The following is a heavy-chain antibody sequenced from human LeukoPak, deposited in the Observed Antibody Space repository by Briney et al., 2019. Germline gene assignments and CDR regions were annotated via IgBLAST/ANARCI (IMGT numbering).Heavy chain of an antibody. CDR2: INAGNGNT. D-gene: IGHD3-22*01. CDR3: ARAGYYYDSSGYYYGDAFDI. Sequence: GGSLRLSCAASGFTFTSYAMHWVRQAPGQRLEWMGWINAGNGNTKYSQKFQGRVTITRDTSASTAYMELSSLRSEDTAVYYCARAGYYYDSSGYYYGDAFDIWGQGTMVTVSS. V-gene: IGHV1-3*01. J-gene: IGHJ3*02. CDR1: GFTFTSYA.